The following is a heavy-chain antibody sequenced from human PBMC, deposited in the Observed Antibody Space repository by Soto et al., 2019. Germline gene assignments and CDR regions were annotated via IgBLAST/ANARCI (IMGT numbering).Heavy chain of an antibody. Sequence: SETLSLTCAVYGGSFSGYYWSWIRQPPGKGLEWIGEINHSGSTNYNPSLKSRVTISVDTSKNQFSLKLSSVTAADTAVYYCARGDSSKGTTHWGQGTLVTVSS. CDR2: INHSGST. D-gene: IGHD6-13*01. V-gene: IGHV4-34*01. J-gene: IGHJ4*02. CDR3: ARGDSSKGTTH. CDR1: GGSFSGYY.